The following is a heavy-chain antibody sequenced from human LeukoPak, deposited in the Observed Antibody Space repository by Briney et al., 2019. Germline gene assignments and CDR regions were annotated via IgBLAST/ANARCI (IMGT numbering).Heavy chain of an antibody. V-gene: IGHV3-23*01. CDR2: FSGSGGST. CDR3: AKQMSTVTFTPFDY. Sequence: GGSLRLSCAASGFTLRSHAMSWVRQAPGKGLEWVSGFSGSGGSTYYVDSVKGRFTISRDNSKNTLYLQMNSLRADDTAVYYCAKQMSTVTFTPFDYWGQGTLVTVSS. CDR1: GFTLRSHA. J-gene: IGHJ4*02. D-gene: IGHD4-17*01.